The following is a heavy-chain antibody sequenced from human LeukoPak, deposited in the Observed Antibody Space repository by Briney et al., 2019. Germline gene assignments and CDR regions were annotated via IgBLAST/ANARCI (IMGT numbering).Heavy chain of an antibody. V-gene: IGHV1-2*06. D-gene: IGHD4-17*01. CDR2: INPNSGGT. J-gene: IGHJ3*02. CDR3: ARVGSDGDYGYRAFDI. Sequence: ASVKVSCKASGYTFTGYYMHWVRQAPGQGLEWMGRINPNSGGTNYAQEFQGRVTMTRDTSISTAYMELSRLRSDDTAVYYCARVGSDGDYGYRAFDIWGQGTMVTVSS. CDR1: GYTFTGYY.